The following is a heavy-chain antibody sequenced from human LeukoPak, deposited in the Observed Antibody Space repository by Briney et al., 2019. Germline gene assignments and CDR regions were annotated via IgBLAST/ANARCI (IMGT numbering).Heavy chain of an antibody. CDR3: ARDLARYCSSTSCHLSYYYYGMDV. CDR1: GGTFSSYT. V-gene: IGHV1-69*04. Sequence: ASVKVSCKASGGTFSSYTISCVRQAPGQGLEWMGRIIAILGISNYAQKFQGRVTTTSDKSTSTAYMELSSLRSEDTAVYSCARDLARYCSSTSCHLSYYYYGMDVWGQGTTVTVSS. CDR2: IIAILGIS. J-gene: IGHJ6*02. D-gene: IGHD2-2*01.